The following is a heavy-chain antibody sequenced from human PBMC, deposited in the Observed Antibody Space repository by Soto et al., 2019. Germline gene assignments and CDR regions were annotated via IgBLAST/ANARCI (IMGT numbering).Heavy chain of an antibody. Sequence: QVQLQQWGAGLLKPSETLSLTCAFNGRSFSGYQWTWFRQPPGKGLEWIGEINHSGGTNYNASLESRVTISLDTSKNQFSLSLASVTAADTAVYYCARGWRAAFDHWGQGTLVTVS. V-gene: IGHV4-34*01. CDR2: INHSGGT. D-gene: IGHD6-25*01. CDR3: ARGWRAAFDH. CDR1: GRSFSGYQ. J-gene: IGHJ4*02.